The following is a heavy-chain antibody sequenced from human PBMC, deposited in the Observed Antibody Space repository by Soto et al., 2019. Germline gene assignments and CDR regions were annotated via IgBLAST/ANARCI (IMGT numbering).Heavy chain of an antibody. J-gene: IGHJ5*02. Sequence: SETLSLTCTVSGGSISSGGYYWSWIRQHPGKGLEWIGYIYHSGTTYYNPSLKSRVTISVDTSKNQFSLKLTSVTAADTAVYYCARVRGNQLLAWFEPWGQGTRVTVTS. CDR3: ARVRGNQLLAWFEP. CDR2: IYHSGTT. V-gene: IGHV4-31*03. D-gene: IGHD2-2*01. CDR1: GGSISSGGYY.